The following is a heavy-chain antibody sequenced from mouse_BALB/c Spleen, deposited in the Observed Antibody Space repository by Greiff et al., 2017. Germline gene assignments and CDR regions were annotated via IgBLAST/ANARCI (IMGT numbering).Heavy chain of an antibody. J-gene: IGHJ3*01. D-gene: IGHD2-1*01. CDR2: IDPANGNT. CDR3: ARSDGNYVWFAY. V-gene: IGHV14-3*02. CDR1: GFNIKDTY. Sequence: HVKQSGAELVKPGASVKLSCTASGFNIKDTYMHWVKQRPEQGLEWIGRIDPANGNTKYDPKFQGKATITADTSSNTAYLQLSSLTSEDTAVYYCARSDGNYVWFAYWGQGTLVTVSA.